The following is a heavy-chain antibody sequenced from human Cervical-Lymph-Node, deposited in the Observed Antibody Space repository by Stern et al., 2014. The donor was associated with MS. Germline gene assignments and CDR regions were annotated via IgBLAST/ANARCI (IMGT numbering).Heavy chain of an antibody. D-gene: IGHD6-6*01. CDR3: PRHPPRRSSSDPNFGLDV. Sequence: EVQLEESGAEVKKPRDSLKISCKGSGYTFSKNWIAWVRQMPGKGLEWMGIIYPGDSDTRYSPAFQGQVTMSADKSINTAYLQRNSLKAPDPAIYSCPRHPPRRSSSDPNFGLDVWGQGTTVTVSS. CDR1: GYTFSKNW. CDR2: IYPGDSDT. J-gene: IGHJ6*02. V-gene: IGHV5-51*01.